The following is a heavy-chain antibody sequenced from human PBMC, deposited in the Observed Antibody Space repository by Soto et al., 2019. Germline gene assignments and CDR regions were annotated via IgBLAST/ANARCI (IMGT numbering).Heavy chain of an antibody. J-gene: IGHJ6*02. D-gene: IGHD2-15*01. CDR1: GGSISSSSYY. V-gene: IGHV4-39*01. CDR3: AGRWRASYYYYGMDV. CDR2: IYYSGST. Sequence: SETLSLTCTVSGGSISSSSYYWGGIRHPPGKGLEWIGSIYYSGSTYYNPSLKSRVTISVDTSKNQFSLKLSSVTAADTAVYYCAGRWRASYYYYGMDVWGQGTTVTVSS.